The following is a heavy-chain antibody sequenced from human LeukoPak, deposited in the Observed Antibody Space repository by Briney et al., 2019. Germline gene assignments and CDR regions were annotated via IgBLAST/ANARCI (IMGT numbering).Heavy chain of an antibody. CDR3: ASSDCSGGSCYLDY. CDR1: GYTLTGYY. D-gene: IGHD2-15*01. J-gene: IGHJ4*02. CDR2: INPNSGGT. V-gene: IGHV1-2*06. Sequence: GASVKVSCKASGYTLTGYYMHWVRQAPGQGLEWMGRINPNSGGTNYAQKFQGRVTMTRDTSISTAYMELSRLRSDDTAVYYCASSDCSGGSCYLDYWGQGTLVTVSS.